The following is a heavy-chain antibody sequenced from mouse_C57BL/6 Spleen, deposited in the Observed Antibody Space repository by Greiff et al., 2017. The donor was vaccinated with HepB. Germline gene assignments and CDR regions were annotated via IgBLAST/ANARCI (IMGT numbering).Heavy chain of an antibody. V-gene: IGHV5-9*01. D-gene: IGHD1-1*01. CDR1: GFTFSSYT. CDR2: ISGGGGNT. CDR3: ARQGITTVVAFYAMDY. J-gene: IGHJ4*01. Sequence: DVKLVESGGGLVKPGGSLKLSCAASGFTFSSYTMSWVRQTPEKRLEWVATISGGGGNTYYPDSVKGRFTISRDNAKNTLYLQMSSLRSEDTALYYCARQGITTVVAFYAMDYWGQGTSVTVSS.